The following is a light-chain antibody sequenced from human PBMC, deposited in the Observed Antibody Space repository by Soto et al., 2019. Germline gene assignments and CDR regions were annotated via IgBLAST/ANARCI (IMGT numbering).Light chain of an antibody. V-gene: IGKV1-6*01. CDR2: AAS. CDR1: PAIENR. Sequence: AIQMTQSPSSLSASIGDRVTITCRASPAIENRLAWYQQKPGKAPKLLIYAASTLQTGVPSQFSGSGSGTDFTLTISSLQTEDFATYDCLQDYSYPRTFGQGTKVDIK. CDR3: LQDYSYPRT. J-gene: IGKJ1*01.